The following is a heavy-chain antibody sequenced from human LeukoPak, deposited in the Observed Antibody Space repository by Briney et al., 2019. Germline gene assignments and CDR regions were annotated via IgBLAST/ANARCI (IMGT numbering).Heavy chain of an antibody. Sequence: NPSETLSLTCAVYGGSFSGYYWSWIRQPPGKGLEWIGEINHSGSTNYNPSLKSRVTISVDTSKNQFSLKLSSVTAADTAVYYCAGPGAARLDYWGQGTLVTVSS. CDR2: INHSGST. CDR1: GGSFSGYY. J-gene: IGHJ4*02. CDR3: AGPGAARLDY. D-gene: IGHD6-6*01. V-gene: IGHV4-34*01.